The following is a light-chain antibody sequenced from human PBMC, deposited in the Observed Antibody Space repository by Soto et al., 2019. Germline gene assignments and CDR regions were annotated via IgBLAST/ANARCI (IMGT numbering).Light chain of an antibody. CDR3: QSFDSSLSGWV. CDR1: SSNIGAGYD. Sequence: QSVLTQPPSVSGAPGQRVTISCTGSSSNIGAGYDVHWYQQLPGTAPKLLIYSNNNRPSGVPDRFSGSKSCTSASLAITGLQAEDEADYYCQSFDSSLSGWVFGGGTQLTVL. CDR2: SNN. V-gene: IGLV1-40*01. J-gene: IGLJ3*02.